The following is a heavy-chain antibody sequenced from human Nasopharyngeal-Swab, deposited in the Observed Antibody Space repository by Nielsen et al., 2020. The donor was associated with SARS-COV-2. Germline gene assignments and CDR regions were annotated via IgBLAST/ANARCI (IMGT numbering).Heavy chain of an antibody. CDR1: GGSISSSNW. CDR3: ARDLRDDSSGYYYVSVAFDI. J-gene: IGHJ3*02. D-gene: IGHD3-22*01. V-gene: IGHV4-4*02. Sequence: SETLSLTCAVSGGSISSSNWWSWVRQPPGKGLEWLGEIYHSGSTNYNPSLKSRVTISVDKSKNQFSLKLSSVTAADTAVYYCARDLRDDSSGYYYVSVAFDIWGQGTMVTVSS. CDR2: IYHSGST.